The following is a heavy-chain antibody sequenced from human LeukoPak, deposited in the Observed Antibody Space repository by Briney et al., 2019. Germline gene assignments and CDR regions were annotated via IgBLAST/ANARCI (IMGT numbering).Heavy chain of an antibody. Sequence: SETLSLTCAVSGYSIRSSNWWGWIRPPPGKGLEWIGYIYYSGSTYYNPSLKSRVTMSVDTSKNQFSLNLSSVTAADTAVYYCARVQVVPAAMQHFDYWGQGTLVTVSS. CDR3: ARVQVVPAAMQHFDY. J-gene: IGHJ4*02. CDR2: IYYSGST. CDR1: GYSIRSSNW. V-gene: IGHV4-28*03. D-gene: IGHD2-2*01.